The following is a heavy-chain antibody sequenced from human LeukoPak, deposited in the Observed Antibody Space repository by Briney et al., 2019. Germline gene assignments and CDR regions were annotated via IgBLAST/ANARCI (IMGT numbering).Heavy chain of an antibody. J-gene: IGHJ4*02. CDR1: GDSFSSGGYF. Sequence: SQTLSLTCTVSGDSFSSGGYFWSWIRQHPGKGLEWIGYIYYTGSTYYNPSLKSRVTISVDTSKNQFSLKLSSVTAADTAVYYCARGLRYSSSWYENWGQGTLVTVSS. V-gene: IGHV4-31*03. CDR3: ARGLRYSSSWYEN. CDR2: IYYTGST. D-gene: IGHD6-13*01.